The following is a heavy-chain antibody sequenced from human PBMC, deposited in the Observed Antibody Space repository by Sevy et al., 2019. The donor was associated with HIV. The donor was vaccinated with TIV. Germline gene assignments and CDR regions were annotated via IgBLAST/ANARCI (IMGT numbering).Heavy chain of an antibody. V-gene: IGHV4-61*01. D-gene: IGHD3-22*01. CDR2: VYHTGST. CDR3: AREPYFFDKSGYYWDY. CDR1: GVSVSSDTYY. Sequence: SETLSLTCAVSGVSVSSDTYYWSWIRQPPGKGLEWIGYVYHTGSTNYSPSFKSLVTISVDTSKNQFSLRLFSVAAADTALYYCAREPYFFDKSGYYWDYWGQGALVTVSS. J-gene: IGHJ4*02.